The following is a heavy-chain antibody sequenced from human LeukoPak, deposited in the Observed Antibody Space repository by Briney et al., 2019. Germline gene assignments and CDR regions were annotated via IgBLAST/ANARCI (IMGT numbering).Heavy chain of an antibody. CDR1: GFTFSSYA. CDR2: ISGSYGST. D-gene: IGHD2-8*01. Sequence: GGSLRLSCAASGFTFSSYAMRWVRQAPGKGLEWVSAISGSYGSTYYADSVKGRFTISRDNSKNTLYLQMNSLRAEDTAIYYCAKMYLMTLDYWGQGTLVTVSS. CDR3: AKMYLMTLDY. V-gene: IGHV3-23*01. J-gene: IGHJ4*02.